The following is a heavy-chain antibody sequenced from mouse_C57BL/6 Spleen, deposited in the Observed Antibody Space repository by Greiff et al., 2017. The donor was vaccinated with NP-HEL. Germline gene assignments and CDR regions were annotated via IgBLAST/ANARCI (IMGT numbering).Heavy chain of an antibody. CDR3: ARDGNYGSAWFAY. V-gene: IGHV3-6*01. CDR1: GYSITSGYY. Sequence: EVKLVESGPGLVKPSQSLSLTCSVTGYSITSGYYWNWIRQFPGNKLEWMGYISYDGSNNYNPSLKNRISITRDTSKNQFFLKLNSVTTEDTATYYCARDGNYGSAWFAYWGQGTLVTVSA. CDR2: ISYDGSN. D-gene: IGHD2-1*01. J-gene: IGHJ3*01.